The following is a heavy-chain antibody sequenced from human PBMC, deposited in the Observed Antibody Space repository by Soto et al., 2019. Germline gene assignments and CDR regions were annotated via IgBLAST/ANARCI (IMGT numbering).Heavy chain of an antibody. Sequence: VQVVESGGGLIQPGGSLRLSCEVSGFSVTANYMSWVRQAPGKGLEWVSVIFRGGGTDYVDSVKGRFTISRDISKSTLYLQMNSLRAEDTAVYYCHGYGYWGQGTLVTVSS. V-gene: IGHV3-53*01. CDR2: IFRGGGT. CDR1: GFSVTANY. D-gene: IGHD5-12*01. J-gene: IGHJ4*02. CDR3: HGYGY.